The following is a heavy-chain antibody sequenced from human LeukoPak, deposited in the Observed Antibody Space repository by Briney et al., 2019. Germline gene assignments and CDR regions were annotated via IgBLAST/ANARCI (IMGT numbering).Heavy chain of an antibody. V-gene: IGHV4-39*07. Sequence: ASETLSLTCTVSGGSISSSSYYWGWIRQPPGKGLEWIGSIYYSGSTYYNPSLKSRVTISVDASKNQFSLKLSSVTTADTAVYYCALRLSGYFDYWGQGTLVTVSS. D-gene: IGHD2-15*01. CDR1: GGSISSSSYY. CDR3: ALRLSGYFDY. CDR2: IYYSGST. J-gene: IGHJ4*02.